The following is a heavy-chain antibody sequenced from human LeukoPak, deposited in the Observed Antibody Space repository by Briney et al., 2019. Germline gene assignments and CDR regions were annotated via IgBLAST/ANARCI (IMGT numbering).Heavy chain of an antibody. D-gene: IGHD6-6*01. J-gene: IGHJ5*02. CDR2: INHSGST. V-gene: IGHV4-34*01. CDR1: GGSFSGYY. CDR3: ARGLRRGGQLASKWFDP. Sequence: SETLSLPCAVYGGSFSGYYWSWIRQPPGKGLEWIGEINHSGSTNYNPSLKSRVTISVDTSKNQFSLKLRSVTAADTAVYYCARGLRRGGQLASKWFDPWGQRTIVTVSS.